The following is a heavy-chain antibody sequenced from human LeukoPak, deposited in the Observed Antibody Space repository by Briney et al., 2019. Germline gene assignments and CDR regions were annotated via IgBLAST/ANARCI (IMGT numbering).Heavy chain of an antibody. Sequence: PGGSLRLSCAASGFTFSSYAMHWVRQAPGKGLEWVAVISYDGSNKYYADSVKGRFTISRDNSKNTLYLQMNSLRAEDTAVYYCARDMVAAAAHYGMDVWGQGTTVTVSS. J-gene: IGHJ6*02. D-gene: IGHD6-13*01. V-gene: IGHV3-30-3*01. CDR2: ISYDGSNK. CDR3: ARDMVAAAAHYGMDV. CDR1: GFTFSSYA.